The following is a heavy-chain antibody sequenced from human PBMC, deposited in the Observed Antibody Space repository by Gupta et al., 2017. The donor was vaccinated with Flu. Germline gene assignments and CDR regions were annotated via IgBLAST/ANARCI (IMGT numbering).Heavy chain of an antibody. J-gene: IGHJ4*02. V-gene: IGHV4-59*08. Sequence: QVQLQESGPGLVKPSETLSLTCTVSGGSISSDYWSWIRQPPGKGLEWIGYIYYSGSTNYNPSLKSRVTISVDTSKNQFSLKLSSVTAADTAVYYCARHISYFDYWGQGTLVTVSS. CDR3: ARHISYFDY. CDR2: IYYSGST. CDR1: GGSISSDY. D-gene: IGHD3-16*02.